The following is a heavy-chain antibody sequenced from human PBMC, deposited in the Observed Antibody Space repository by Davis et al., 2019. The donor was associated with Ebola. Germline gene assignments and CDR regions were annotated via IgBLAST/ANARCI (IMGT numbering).Heavy chain of an antibody. D-gene: IGHD5-18*01. J-gene: IGHJ4*02. CDR2: IYWDDDK. CDR3: VYSYGYS. Sequence: SGPTLVKPTQTLTLTCTFSGFSLSTRGMCVSWIRQPPGKALEWLALIYWDDDKRYSPSLKSRLTITKDTSKNQVVLTMTNMDPVDTATYYCVYSYGYSWGQGTLVTVSS. V-gene: IGHV2-5*08. CDR1: GFSLSTRGMC.